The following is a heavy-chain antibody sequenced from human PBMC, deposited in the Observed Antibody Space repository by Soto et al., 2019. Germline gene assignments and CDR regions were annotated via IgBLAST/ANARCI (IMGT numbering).Heavy chain of an antibody. CDR1: GGSISSSSYY. CDR2: IYYSGST. V-gene: IGHV4-39*01. CDR3: ARRSAPMVRGVIISSYYYYYYMDV. J-gene: IGHJ6*03. Sequence: SETLSLTCTVSGGSISSSSYYWGWIRQPPGKGLEWIGSIYYSGSTYYNPSRKSRVTISVDTSKNQFFLMLSSEAAAATAVYYCARRSAPMVRGVIISSYYYYYYMDVWGKGTTVTVSS. D-gene: IGHD3-10*01.